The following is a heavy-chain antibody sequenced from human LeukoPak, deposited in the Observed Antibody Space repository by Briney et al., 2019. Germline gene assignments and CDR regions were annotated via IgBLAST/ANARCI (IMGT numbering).Heavy chain of an antibody. V-gene: IGHV3-30*04. CDR1: GFTFSSYA. CDR2: ISYDGSNK. J-gene: IGHJ4*02. D-gene: IGHD2-2*01. CDR3: ARARYQLPRPGFGGSVAGSTYFDY. Sequence: GRSLRLSCAASGFTFSSYAMHWARQAPGKGLEWVAVISYDGSNKYYADSVKGRFTISRDNSKNTLYLQMNSLRAEDTAVYYCARARYQLPRPGFGGSVAGSTYFDYWGQGTLVTVSS.